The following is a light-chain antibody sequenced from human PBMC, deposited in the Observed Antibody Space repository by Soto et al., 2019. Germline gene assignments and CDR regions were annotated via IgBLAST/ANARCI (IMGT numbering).Light chain of an antibody. CDR3: QHVNSYPIT. Sequence: DIQLTQSPSFLSASLGDRVTITCRDSQGISSYLAWYQQKPGNVPKLLIYAASTLQSGVPSRFSGSGFGTQFTLTISSLQPEDFATYYCQHVNSYPITFGQGTRLEI. V-gene: IGKV1-9*01. CDR2: AAS. J-gene: IGKJ5*01. CDR1: QGISSY.